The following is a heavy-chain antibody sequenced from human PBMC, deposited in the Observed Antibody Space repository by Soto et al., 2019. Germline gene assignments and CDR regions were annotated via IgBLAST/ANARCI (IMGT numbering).Heavy chain of an antibody. J-gene: IGHJ4*02. Sequence: QVQLVQSGAEVKKPGASMGISCKASGYSFTDFYMYWVRQAPGQGPEWMGMINPNSGSTTYAPKFQGRVTMTRDRSATTVYMELRSLGSEDTAVYYCAREDHFVADYWGQGTLVIVSS. V-gene: IGHV1-46*01. CDR2: INPNSGST. CDR3: AREDHFVADY. CDR1: GYSFTDFY. D-gene: IGHD6-6*01.